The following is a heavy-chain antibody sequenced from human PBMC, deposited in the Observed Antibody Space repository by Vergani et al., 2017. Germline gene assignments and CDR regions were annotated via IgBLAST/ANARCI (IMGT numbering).Heavy chain of an antibody. CDR1: GGSFSGYY. V-gene: IGHV3-23*01. CDR3: AKEVNWNDVSY. J-gene: IGHJ4*02. Sequence: VQLQQWGAGLLKPSETLSLTCAVYGGSFSGYYWSWVRQAPGKGLEWVSAISGSGGSTYYADSVKGRFTISRDNSKNTLYLQMNSLRAEDTAVYYCAKEVNWNDVSYWGQGTLVTVSS. D-gene: IGHD1-1*01. CDR2: ISGSGGST.